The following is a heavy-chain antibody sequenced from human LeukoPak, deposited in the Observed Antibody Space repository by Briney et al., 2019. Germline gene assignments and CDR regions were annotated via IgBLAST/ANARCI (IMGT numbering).Heavy chain of an antibody. CDR1: GGTFSSYA. J-gene: IGHJ3*02. CDR3: ASPPGYCSSTSCYAHDAFDI. Sequence: ASVKVSCKASGGTFSSYAISWVRQAPGQGLEWMGGIIPIFGTANYAQKFQGRVTITTDESTSTAYMELSSLRSGDTAVYYGASPPGYCSSTSCYAHDAFDIWGQGTMVTVSS. D-gene: IGHD2-2*01. CDR2: IIPIFGTA. V-gene: IGHV1-69*05.